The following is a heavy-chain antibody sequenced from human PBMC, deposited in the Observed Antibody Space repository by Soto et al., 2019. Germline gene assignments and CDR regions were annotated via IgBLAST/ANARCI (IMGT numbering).Heavy chain of an antibody. CDR1: SGTLSNFY. J-gene: IGHJ4*02. Sequence: VQLQESGPGLVKPSETLSLTCTVSSGTLSNFYWSWVRQPPGKGLEWIGYIHYRGTTNYHPSLKSRVIMSVDTSKNQFSLTLNSVTAADTAVYYCTRTRTTGWFSPVDSWGQGIPVTVSS. CDR2: IHYRGTT. D-gene: IGHD6-19*01. V-gene: IGHV4-59*01. CDR3: TRTRTTGWFSPVDS.